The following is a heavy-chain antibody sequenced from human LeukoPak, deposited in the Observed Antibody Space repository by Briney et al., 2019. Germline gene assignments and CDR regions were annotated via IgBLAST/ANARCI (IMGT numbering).Heavy chain of an antibody. CDR1: GGSFSSYY. CDR3: ARDNRWLVNYYYYGMDV. D-gene: IGHD6-19*01. Sequence: PSETLSLTCAVYGGSFSSYYWSWIRQPVGKGLEWIGRIYTSGSTNYNPSLKSRVTMSVDTSKNQFSLKLSSVTAADTAVYYCARDNRWLVNYYYYGMDVWGQGTTVTVSS. CDR2: IYTSGST. J-gene: IGHJ6*02. V-gene: IGHV4-4*07.